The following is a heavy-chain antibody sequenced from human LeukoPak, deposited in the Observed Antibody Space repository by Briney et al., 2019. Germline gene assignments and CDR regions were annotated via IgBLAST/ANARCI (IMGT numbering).Heavy chain of an antibody. CDR3: ARLREERWFRGNDAFDI. CDR2: IYPGDSDT. CDR1: GYSFTTYW. D-gene: IGHD3-10*01. Sequence: GESLKISCKGSGYSFTTYWIGWVRQMPGKGLEWMGIIYPGDSDTRYSPSFQGQVTISADKSISTAYLQWSSLKASDTAMYYCARLREERWFRGNDAFDIWGQGTVVTVSS. V-gene: IGHV5-51*01. J-gene: IGHJ3*02.